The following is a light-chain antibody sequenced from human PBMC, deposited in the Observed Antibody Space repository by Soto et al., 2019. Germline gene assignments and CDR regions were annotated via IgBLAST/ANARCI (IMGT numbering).Light chain of an antibody. J-gene: IGKJ1*01. CDR3: QQYSSSRT. Sequence: DIVLTQSPGTLSLSPGERATLSCRASQSVSSTHLAWYQQKPGQAPRLLIYGGSSRATGIPVRFSGSGSETDFTLTSTRLEPEDFAVYYCQQYSSSRTFGQGTKVEIK. V-gene: IGKV3-20*01. CDR2: GGS. CDR1: QSVSSTH.